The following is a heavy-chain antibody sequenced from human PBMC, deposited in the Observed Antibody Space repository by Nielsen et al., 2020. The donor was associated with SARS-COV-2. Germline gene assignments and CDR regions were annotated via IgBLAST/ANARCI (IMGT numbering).Heavy chain of an antibody. V-gene: IGHV3-30*18. Sequence: GESLKISCAASGFTFSSYGMHWVRQAPGKGLEWVAVISYDGSNKCYADSVKGRFTISRDNSKNTLYLQMNSLRAEDTAVYYCAKLDYWGQGTLVTVSS. CDR3: AKLDY. J-gene: IGHJ4*02. CDR1: GFTFSSYG. CDR2: ISYDGSNK.